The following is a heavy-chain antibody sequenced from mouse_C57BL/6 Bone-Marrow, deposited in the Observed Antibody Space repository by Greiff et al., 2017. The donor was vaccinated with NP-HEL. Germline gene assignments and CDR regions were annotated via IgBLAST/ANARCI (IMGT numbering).Heavy chain of an antibody. CDR1: GYAFTNYL. D-gene: IGHD1-1*01. CDR2: INPGSGGT. Sequence: QVQLQQSGAELVRPGTSVKVSCKASGYAFTNYLIEWVKQRTGQGLEWIGVINPGSGGTNYNEKFKGKATLTADKSSSTAYMQLSSLTSEDSAVYFCARSITTVVSYFDVWGTGTTVTVSS. J-gene: IGHJ1*03. CDR3: ARSITTVVSYFDV. V-gene: IGHV1-54*01.